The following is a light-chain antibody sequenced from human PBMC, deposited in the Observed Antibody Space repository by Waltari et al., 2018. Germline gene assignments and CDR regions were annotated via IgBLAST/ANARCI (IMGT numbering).Light chain of an antibody. Sequence: DIQMTQSPSSVSASVGDRVIMTCRASQDIGNWLAWYQLKPGKAPKFLIYAASVLQTGVPSRFSGSGSGTDLTLTINNLQPEDFATYFCQQGSSFPPTFGQGTKVEVK. V-gene: IGKV1-12*01. CDR3: QQGSSFPPT. CDR2: AAS. J-gene: IGKJ1*01. CDR1: QDIGNW.